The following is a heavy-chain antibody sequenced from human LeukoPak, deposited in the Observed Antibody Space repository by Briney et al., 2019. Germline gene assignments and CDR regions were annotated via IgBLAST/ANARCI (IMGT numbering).Heavy chain of an antibody. CDR1: GYTFINNW. V-gene: IGHV1-46*01. CDR3: ARDHSVGDIAWWFDP. J-gene: IGHJ5*02. D-gene: IGHD3-10*01. CDR2: INPTGTGT. Sequence: ASVKVSCKASGYTFINNWMHWVRQAPGQGLEWIGLINPTGTGTLYAQKFQGRVTMTRDMSTSTDYMELSSLRPEDTAVYYCARDHSVGDIAWWFDPWGQGTLVTVSS.